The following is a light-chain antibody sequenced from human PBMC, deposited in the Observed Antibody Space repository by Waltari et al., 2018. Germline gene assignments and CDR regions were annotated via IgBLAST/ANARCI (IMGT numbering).Light chain of an antibody. CDR2: AVT. CDR3: SSYASRTSFAI. Sequence: QSALTQPASVSGSPGQSITISCTGTNSDLGSYNLVSWYQHHPGRAPKLVIHAVTKRPSGISDRFSGSKSGDMASLTISGLQAEDEADYYCSSYASRTSFAIFGGGTKLTVL. CDR1: NSDLGSYNL. V-gene: IGLV2-23*02. J-gene: IGLJ2*01.